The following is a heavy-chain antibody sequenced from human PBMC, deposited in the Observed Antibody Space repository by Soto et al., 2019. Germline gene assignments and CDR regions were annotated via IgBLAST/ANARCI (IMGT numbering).Heavy chain of an antibody. D-gene: IGHD2-15*01. CDR1: GFTFSTYG. J-gene: IGHJ3*02. V-gene: IGHV3-33*01. CDR2: VWFDGSDK. CDR3: ARLYCSASSCYSVGGFDI. Sequence: LRLSCAASGFTFSTYGMHWVRQAPGKGLEWVALVWFDGSDKYSSDSVKGRFTISRDNSKNTLYLQMNSLRAEDTAVYYCARLYCSASSCYSVGGFDIWGQGTMVTVSS.